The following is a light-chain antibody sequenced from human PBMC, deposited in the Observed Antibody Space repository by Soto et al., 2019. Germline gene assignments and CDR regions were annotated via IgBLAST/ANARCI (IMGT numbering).Light chain of an antibody. J-gene: IGKJ5*01. Sequence: ELVLTQSPATLSLSPGERATLSCRASQSVSSYVAWYQQKPGQAPRLLIYDASSRATGIPARSSGSGSGTDFTLTNSSLEPEDFAVYYCQQRSNWPITFGQGTRLEI. CDR1: QSVSSY. V-gene: IGKV3-11*01. CDR2: DAS. CDR3: QQRSNWPIT.